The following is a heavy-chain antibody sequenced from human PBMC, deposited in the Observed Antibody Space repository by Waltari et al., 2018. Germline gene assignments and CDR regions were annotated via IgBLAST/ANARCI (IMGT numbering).Heavy chain of an antibody. CDR2: IYYNGNT. CDR1: GGAITTTNYY. Sequence: QLQVQESGPGLVKPSETLSLTCTVSGGAITTTNYYWGWIRQPPGKGLEWIGSIYYNGNTYYNPSLKSRVTISADTSKNQFSLNLNSVTAADTAVYYCARLPCISTSCSQYYGMDVWGQGTTVTVSS. D-gene: IGHD2-2*01. V-gene: IGHV4-39*01. J-gene: IGHJ6*02. CDR3: ARLPCISTSCSQYYGMDV.